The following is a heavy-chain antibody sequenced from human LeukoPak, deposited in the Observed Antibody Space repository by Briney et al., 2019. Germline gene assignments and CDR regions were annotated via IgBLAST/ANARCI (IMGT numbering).Heavy chain of an antibody. CDR2: IYYSGST. CDR1: GGSISSSSYY. V-gene: IGHV4-39*07. Sequence: PLETLSLTCTVSGGSISSSSYYWGWIRQPPGKGLEWIGSIYYSGSTYYNPSLKSRVTISVDTSKNQFSLKLSSVTAADTAVYYCARVYYDFWSGYEALFDYWGQGTLVTVSS. J-gene: IGHJ4*02. CDR3: ARVYYDFWSGYEALFDY. D-gene: IGHD3-3*01.